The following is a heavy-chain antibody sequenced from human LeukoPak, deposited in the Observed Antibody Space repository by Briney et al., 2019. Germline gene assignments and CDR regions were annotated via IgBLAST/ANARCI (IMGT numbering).Heavy chain of an antibody. CDR1: GFTFRSYD. CDR3: AKALATRHMDI. J-gene: IGHJ6*02. V-gene: IGHV3-48*03. Sequence: GGSLRLSCAASGFTFRSYDMNWVRQAPGKGLEWVSYISSSGTTIYYADSVKGRFTISRDNAKNSLYLQMSSLRAEDTAVYYCAKALATRHMDIWGQGTTVTVSS. CDR2: ISSSGTTI.